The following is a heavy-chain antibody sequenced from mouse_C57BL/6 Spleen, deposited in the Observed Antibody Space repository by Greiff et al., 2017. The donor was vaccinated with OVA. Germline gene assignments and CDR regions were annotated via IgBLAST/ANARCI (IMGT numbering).Heavy chain of an antibody. CDR1: GYTFTSYW. J-gene: IGHJ4*01. Sequence: VQLQQSGTVLARPGASVKMSCKTSGYTFTSYWMHWVKQRPGQGLEWLGAIYPGNSDTSYNQKFKGKAKLTAVTSASTAYMELSSLTNEDSAVYYCTRSIYYDYDGYAMDYWGQGTSVTVSS. CDR3: TRSIYYDYDGYAMDY. V-gene: IGHV1-5*01. CDR2: IYPGNSDT. D-gene: IGHD2-4*01.